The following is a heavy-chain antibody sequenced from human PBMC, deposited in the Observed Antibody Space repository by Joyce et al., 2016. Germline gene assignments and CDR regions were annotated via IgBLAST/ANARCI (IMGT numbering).Heavy chain of an antibody. D-gene: IGHD3-16*01. V-gene: IGHV3-21*01. CDR3: ARGGISYYYAMDV. Sequence: QLVVSGGGVVKPGGSLRLSCEASGSTFSSSSMMWFRQAPGKGLEWVAASSGTCYYIVHAETVRGRFTVARDNAKKTLYLQMNGLRAEDSAVFYCARGGISYYYAMDVWGKGTTVTVSS. J-gene: IGHJ6*04. CDR1: GSTFSSSS. CDR2: SSGTCYYI.